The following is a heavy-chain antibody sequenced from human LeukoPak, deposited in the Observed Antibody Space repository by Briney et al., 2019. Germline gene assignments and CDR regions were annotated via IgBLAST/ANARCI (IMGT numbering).Heavy chain of an antibody. CDR3: ARASVATNDAFDI. CDR2: IYHSGST. Sequence: PSQTLSLTCAVSGGSISSGGYSWSWIRRPPGKGLEWIGYIYHSGSTYYNPSLKSRVTISVDRSKNQFSLKLSSVTAADTAVYYCARASVATNDAFDIWGQGTMVTVSS. CDR1: GGSISSGGYS. V-gene: IGHV4-30-2*01. J-gene: IGHJ3*02. D-gene: IGHD5-12*01.